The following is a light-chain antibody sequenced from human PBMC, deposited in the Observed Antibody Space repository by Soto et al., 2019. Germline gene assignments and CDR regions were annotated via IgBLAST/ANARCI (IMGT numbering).Light chain of an antibody. CDR3: HSYAGTSYV. J-gene: IGLJ1*01. Sequence: QSALTQPASVSGSPGQAITIHCSGTSRDVGAYHYVTWYQQHTGKAPTLIIYGGSKLPSGVSNRFSRSESGNTAFLIISRLQAEDEADYSCHSYAGTSYVFGSGTKVTVL. V-gene: IGLV2-14*01. CDR1: SRDVGAYHY. CDR2: GGS.